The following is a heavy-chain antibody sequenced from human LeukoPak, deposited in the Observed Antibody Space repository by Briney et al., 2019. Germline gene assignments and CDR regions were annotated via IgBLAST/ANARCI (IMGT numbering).Heavy chain of an antibody. Sequence: SETLSLTCSVSGGSISNYYYSWLRQAAGKGLEWIGRIYTSGSTKYNPSLKSRVIISVDRSKKQVSLKLSSVTAADTAVYYCAREFSDRFSWDHWGQGTLVTVSS. CDR3: AREFSDRFSWDH. J-gene: IGHJ4*02. V-gene: IGHV4-4*07. CDR2: IYTSGST. D-gene: IGHD3-3*01. CDR1: GGSISNYY.